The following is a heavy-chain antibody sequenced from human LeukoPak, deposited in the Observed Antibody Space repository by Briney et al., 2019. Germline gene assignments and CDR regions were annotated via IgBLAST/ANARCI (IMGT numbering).Heavy chain of an antibody. CDR1: GFTFSTYP. CDR3: AKDHGI. CDR2: ISGSGETT. J-gene: IGHJ4*02. V-gene: IGHV3-23*01. Sequence: SVGSLRLSCAASGFTFSTYPMSWVRQSPGKGLEWVSAISGSGETTYYADSVKGGFAISRDNSKNTLYLQMNSLTAGATALYYRAKDHGIWGQGTLVTVSS.